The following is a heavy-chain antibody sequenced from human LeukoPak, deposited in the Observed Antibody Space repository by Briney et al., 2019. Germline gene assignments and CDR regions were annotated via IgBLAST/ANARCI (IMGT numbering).Heavy chain of an antibody. CDR1: GFNFCSYA. Sequence: GGPLRHSCAASGFNFCSYAMSWVRQAPGKGLEWVSAISGSGGSTYYADSVKGRFTISRDNSKNTLYLQMNSLRAVDTAVYYCAKDRVVIPDYWGQGTLVSVSS. CDR2: ISGSGGST. V-gene: IGHV3-23*01. J-gene: IGHJ4*02. CDR3: AKDRVVIPDY. D-gene: IGHD3-3*01.